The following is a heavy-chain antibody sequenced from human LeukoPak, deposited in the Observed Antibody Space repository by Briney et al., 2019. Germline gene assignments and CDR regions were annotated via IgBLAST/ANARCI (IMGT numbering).Heavy chain of an antibody. V-gene: IGHV4-34*01. CDR1: GGSFSGYY. J-gene: IGHJ4*02. CDR3: ARESPLTLFDY. CDR2: INHSGST. Sequence: PSETLSLTCAVSGGSFSGYYWSWIRQPPGKGLEWIGEINHSGSTNYNPSLKSRVTISVDTSKNQFSLKLSSVTAADTAVYYCARESPLTLFDYWGQGTLVTVSS.